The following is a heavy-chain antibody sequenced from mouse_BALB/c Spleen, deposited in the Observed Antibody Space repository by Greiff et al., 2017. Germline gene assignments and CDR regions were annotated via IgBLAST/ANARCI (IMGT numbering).Heavy chain of an antibody. Sequence: EVQLVESGPGLVKPSQSLSLTCSVTGYSITSGYYWNWIRQFPGNKLEWMGYISYDGSNNYNPSLKNRISITRDTSKNQFFLKLNSVTTEDTATYYCARGYYGYGYWGQGTTLTVSS. D-gene: IGHD1-2*01. J-gene: IGHJ2*01. CDR3: ARGYYGYGY. V-gene: IGHV3-6*02. CDR2: ISYDGSN. CDR1: GYSITSGYY.